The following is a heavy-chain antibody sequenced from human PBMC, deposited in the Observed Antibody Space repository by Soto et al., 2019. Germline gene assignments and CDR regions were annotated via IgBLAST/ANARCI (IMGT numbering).Heavy chain of an antibody. CDR3: VKGTDIVVVVAPAFDI. Sequence: PGGSLRLSCSASGFTFSSYAMPCVRQAPGKGLEYVSAISSNGGSTYYADSVKGRFTISRDNSKNTLYLQMSSLRAEDTAVYYCVKGTDIVVVVAPAFDIWGQGTMVTVSS. CDR2: ISSNGGST. D-gene: IGHD2-15*01. J-gene: IGHJ3*02. V-gene: IGHV3-64D*06. CDR1: GFTFSSYA.